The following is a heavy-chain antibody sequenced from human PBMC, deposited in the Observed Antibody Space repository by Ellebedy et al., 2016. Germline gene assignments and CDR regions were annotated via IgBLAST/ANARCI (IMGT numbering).Heavy chain of an antibody. CDR3: ATERWEVRGPQFGWFDP. J-gene: IGHJ5*02. CDR2: IWYDGSNK. D-gene: IGHD1-26*01. V-gene: IGHV3-33*01. CDR1: GFTFSSYG. Sequence: GGSLRLSCAASGFTFSSYGMHWVRQAPGKGLEWVAVIWYDGSNKYYADSVKGRFTISRDNSKNTLYLQMDNLRVEDTAIYYCATERWEVRGPQFGWFDPWGQGTLVTVSS.